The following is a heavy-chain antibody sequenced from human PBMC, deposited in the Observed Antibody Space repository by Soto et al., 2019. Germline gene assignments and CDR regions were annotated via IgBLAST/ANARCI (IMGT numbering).Heavy chain of an antibody. CDR2: MIPIFGTA. V-gene: IGHV1-69*01. D-gene: IGHD3-22*01. CDR1: GGTFSSYA. J-gene: IGHJ6*02. Sequence: QVQLVQSGAEVKKPGSSVKVSCKASGGTFSSYAISWVRQAPGQGLEWMGGMIPIFGTANYAQKFQGRVTITADESTSTAYMELSSMRSEDTAVYYCARDKVGYYASSGYYRVSVPPDYYYGMDVWGQGTTVTVSS. CDR3: ARDKVGYYASSGYYRVSVPPDYYYGMDV.